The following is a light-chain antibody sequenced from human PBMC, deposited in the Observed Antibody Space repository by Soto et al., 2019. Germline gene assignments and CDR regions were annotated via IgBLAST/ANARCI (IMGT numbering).Light chain of an antibody. CDR2: GAS. V-gene: IGKV3-20*01. CDR3: KQYGGSPQYT. Sequence: EIVLTQSPGTLSLSPGERATLSCRASQSVTSSYLAWYQQKPGQAPRLLIYGASSRATGIPDRFSGSGSATDFTLTISRLEPEDFAVYYCKQYGGSPQYTFGQGTNLEIK. J-gene: IGKJ2*01. CDR1: QSVTSSY.